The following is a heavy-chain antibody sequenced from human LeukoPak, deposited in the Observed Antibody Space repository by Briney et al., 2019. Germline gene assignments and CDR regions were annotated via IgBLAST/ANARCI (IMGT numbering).Heavy chain of an antibody. J-gene: IGHJ4*02. Sequence: ASVKVSCKAFGSTFTTYGISWVRQAPGQGLEWMGWISGYSGNTNYAQKLQGRVTMTTDSSTTTAYMEPRSLRSDDTAVYYCARVLAGRTVTTPFLDYWGQGTLVTVSS. CDR3: ARVLAGRTVTTPFLDY. CDR1: GSTFTTYG. V-gene: IGHV1-18*01. CDR2: ISGYSGNT. D-gene: IGHD4-17*01.